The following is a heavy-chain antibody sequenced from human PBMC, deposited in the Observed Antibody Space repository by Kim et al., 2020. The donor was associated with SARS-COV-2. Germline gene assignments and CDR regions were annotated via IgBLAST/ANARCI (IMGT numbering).Heavy chain of an antibody. CDR3: AKARTNSGSYPVCFDY. V-gene: IGHV3-23*01. CDR1: GFTFSSYA. D-gene: IGHD1-26*01. J-gene: IGHJ4*02. Sequence: GGSLRLSCAASGFTFSSYAMSWVRQAPGKGLEWVSAISGSGGSTYYADSVKGRFTISRDNSKNTLYLQMNSLRAEDTAVYYCAKARTNSGSYPVCFDYWGQGTLVTVSS. CDR2: ISGSGGST.